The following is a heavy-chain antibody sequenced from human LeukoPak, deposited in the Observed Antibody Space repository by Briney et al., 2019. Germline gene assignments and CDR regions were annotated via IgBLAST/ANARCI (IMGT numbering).Heavy chain of an antibody. Sequence: PSETLSLPCAVYGGSFSGYCWRWIRQPPGKGRECIGEINHSGSTNYNPSLKSRVTISVDTSKNQVSLKLSSVTAADTAVYYCARLDIVVVPAAESYYYYMDVWGKGTTVTVSS. CDR3: ARLDIVVVPAAESYYYYMDV. CDR1: GGSFSGYC. V-gene: IGHV4-34*01. CDR2: INHSGST. D-gene: IGHD2-2*01. J-gene: IGHJ6*03.